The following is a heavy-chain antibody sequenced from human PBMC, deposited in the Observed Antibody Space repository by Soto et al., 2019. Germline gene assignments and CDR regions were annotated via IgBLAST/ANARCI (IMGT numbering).Heavy chain of an antibody. J-gene: IGHJ6*02. Sequence: SVKVSCKASGGTFSSYAISWVRQAPVQGLEWMGGVSPIFGTANYAQEVQGRVTITAEESTSTAYMGLSSLRSEDTAVYYCARVSIVVVPAATYYYYYGMDVWGQGTTVTVSS. CDR1: GGTFSSYA. D-gene: IGHD2-2*01. V-gene: IGHV1-69*13. CDR3: ARVSIVVVPAATYYYYYGMDV. CDR2: VSPIFGTA.